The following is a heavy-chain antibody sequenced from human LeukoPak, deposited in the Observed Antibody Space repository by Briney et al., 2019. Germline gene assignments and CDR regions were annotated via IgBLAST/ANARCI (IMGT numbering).Heavy chain of an antibody. J-gene: IGHJ4*02. CDR2: ISYDGSNK. D-gene: IGHD5-12*01. CDR3: AKERRGYDWRAFDY. CDR1: GFTFSSYG. Sequence: GGSLRLSCAASGFTFSSYGMHWVRQAPGKGLEWVAVISYDGSNKYYADSVKGRFTISRDNSKNTLYLQMNSLRAEDTAVYYCAKERRGYDWRAFDYWGQGTLVTVSS. V-gene: IGHV3-30*18.